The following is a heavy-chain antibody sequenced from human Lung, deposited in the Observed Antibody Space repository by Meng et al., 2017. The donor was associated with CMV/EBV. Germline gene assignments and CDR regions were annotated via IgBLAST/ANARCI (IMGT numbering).Heavy chain of an antibody. V-gene: IGHV3-53*01. CDR1: SNY. D-gene: IGHD3-22*01. Sequence: SNYMSWCRQAPGKGLEWLSVIYSGGSRYYAASVKGRFTISRDNSKNTIYLQMNSLRADDTAVYYCASDYYDSSGYPVVLGYWGQGTLVTVSS. CDR2: IYSGGSR. CDR3: ASDYYDSSGYPVVLGY. J-gene: IGHJ4*02.